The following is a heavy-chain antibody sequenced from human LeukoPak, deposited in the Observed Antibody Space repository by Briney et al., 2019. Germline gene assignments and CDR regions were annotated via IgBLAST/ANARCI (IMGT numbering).Heavy chain of an antibody. D-gene: IGHD5-24*01. J-gene: IGHJ4*02. CDR3: ARGNGGYNFDY. CDR2: ISSSSSYI. V-gene: IGHV3-21*01. Sequence: GGSLRLSCAASGFTFSSYSMNWVRQAPGKGLEWVSSISSSSSYIYYADSVKGRFTISRDNAKNSLYLQMNSLRAEDTAVYYCARGNGGYNFDYWGQGTLVTVSS. CDR1: GFTFSSYS.